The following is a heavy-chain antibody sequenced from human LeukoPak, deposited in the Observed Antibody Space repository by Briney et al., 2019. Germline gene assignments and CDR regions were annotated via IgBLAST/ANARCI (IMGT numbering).Heavy chain of an antibody. CDR2: IYTSGST. Sequence: SETLSLTCTVSGGSISSYYWSWIRQPPGKGLEWIGYIYTSGSTNYNPSLKSRVTISVDTSKNQFSLKLSSVTAADTAVYYCARHFSSTGGGIAVARSSYYYYMDVWGKGTTVTVSS. V-gene: IGHV4-4*09. D-gene: IGHD6-19*01. CDR3: ARHFSSTGGGIAVARSSYYYYMDV. CDR1: GGSISSYY. J-gene: IGHJ6*03.